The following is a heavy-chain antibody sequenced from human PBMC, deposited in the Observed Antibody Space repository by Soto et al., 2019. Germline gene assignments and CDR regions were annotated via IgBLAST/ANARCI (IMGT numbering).Heavy chain of an antibody. J-gene: IGHJ4*02. D-gene: IGHD1-1*01. V-gene: IGHV1-8*01. CDR3: AREWEQGFCFDH. Sequence: QVQLLQSGAEVKKPGASVKVSCKTSGYTFSSYDINWVRQAAGQGLEWMGWMNPNSGDTAYAQKFQGRVTMTRNTSISTAHMELSSLTSEDTAVYYCAREWEQGFCFDHWGQGTPVTVSS. CDR1: GYTFSSYD. CDR2: MNPNSGDT.